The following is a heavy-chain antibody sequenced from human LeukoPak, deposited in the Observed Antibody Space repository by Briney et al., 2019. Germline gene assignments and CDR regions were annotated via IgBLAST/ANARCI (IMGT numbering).Heavy chain of an antibody. D-gene: IGHD5-12*01. CDR1: GFTLSSYA. CDR2: ISGSGGST. V-gene: IGHV3-23*01. J-gene: IGHJ5*02. CDR3: AKGRIWGLRWFDP. Sequence: PGRSLRLSCAASGFTLSSYAMSWARQAPGKGLEWVSAISGSGGSTYYADSVKGRFTISTDNSKNTLYLQMNSLRAEDTAVYYCAKGRIWGLRWFDPWGQGTLVTVSS.